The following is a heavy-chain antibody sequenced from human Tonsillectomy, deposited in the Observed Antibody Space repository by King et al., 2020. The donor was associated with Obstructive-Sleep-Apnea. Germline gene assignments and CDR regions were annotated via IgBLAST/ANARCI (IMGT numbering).Heavy chain of an antibody. CDR1: GFTFSIYA. D-gene: IGHD6-19*01. CDR2: ISGSGGST. J-gene: IGHJ4*02. CDR3: AKARQPYVSGEDYFDY. V-gene: IGHV3-23*04. Sequence: VQLVESGGGLVQPGGSLRLSCAASGFTFSIYAMSWVRQAPGKGLEWVSVISGSGGSTYYANSVKGRFTITRDNSKTTLYLQMNSLRAEDTAVYYCAKARQPYVSGEDYFDYWGQGTLVTVSS.